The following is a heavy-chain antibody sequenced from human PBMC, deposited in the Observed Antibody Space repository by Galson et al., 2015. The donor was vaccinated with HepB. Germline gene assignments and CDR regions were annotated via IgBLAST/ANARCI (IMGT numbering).Heavy chain of an antibody. CDR2: ISAYNGNT. CDR1: GGTFSSYA. Sequence: SVKVSCKASGGTFSSYAISWVRQAPGQGLEWMGWISAYNGNTNYAQKLQGRVTMTTDTSTSTAYMELRSLRSDDTAVYYCARDFGDGDYESWFDPWGQGTLVTVSS. D-gene: IGHD4-17*01. CDR3: ARDFGDGDYESWFDP. V-gene: IGHV1-18*01. J-gene: IGHJ5*02.